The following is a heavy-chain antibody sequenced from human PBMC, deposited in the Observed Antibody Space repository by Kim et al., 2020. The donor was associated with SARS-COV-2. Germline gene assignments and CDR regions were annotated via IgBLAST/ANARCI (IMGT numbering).Heavy chain of an antibody. J-gene: IGHJ4*02. D-gene: IGHD3-10*01. V-gene: IGHV1-69*13. Sequence: SVKVSCKASGGTFSSYAISWVRQAPGQGLEWMGGIIPIFGTANYAQKFQGRVTITADESTSTAYMELSSLRSEDTAVYYCAREFPPHSGSEDYWGQGTLVTVSS. CDR2: IIPIFGTA. CDR3: AREFPPHSGSEDY. CDR1: GGTFSSYA.